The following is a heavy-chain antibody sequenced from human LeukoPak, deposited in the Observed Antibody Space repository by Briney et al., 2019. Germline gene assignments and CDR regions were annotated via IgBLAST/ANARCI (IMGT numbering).Heavy chain of an antibody. CDR3: ARDGEEYSYGPRHYYYYYMDV. V-gene: IGHV1-69*05. CDR1: GGTFSSYA. J-gene: IGHJ6*03. Sequence: SVKVSCKASGGTFSSYAISWVRQAPGQGLEWMGGIIPIFGTANYAQKFQGRVTITTDESTSTAYMELSSLRSEDTAVYYCARDGEEYSYGPRHYYYYYMDVWGKGTTDTVSS. D-gene: IGHD5-18*01. CDR2: IIPIFGTA.